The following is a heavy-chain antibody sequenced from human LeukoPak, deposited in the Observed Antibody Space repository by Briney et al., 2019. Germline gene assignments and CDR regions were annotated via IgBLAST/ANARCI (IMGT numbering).Heavy chain of an antibody. CDR2: INPNSGDT. Sequence: ASVTVSCKASGYTFTGHYIHWVRQAPGQGLECMGWINPNSGDTKYAQRFQGRVTMTRDTSITTAYMELSSLISDDTAVYFCARGAATGPRSTLDYWGQGTLVTVSS. J-gene: IGHJ4*02. CDR1: GYTFTGHY. V-gene: IGHV1-2*02. CDR3: ARGAATGPRSTLDY. D-gene: IGHD1-26*01.